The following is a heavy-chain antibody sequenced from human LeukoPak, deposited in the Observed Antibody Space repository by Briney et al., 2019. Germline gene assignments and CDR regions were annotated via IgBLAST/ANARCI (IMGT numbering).Heavy chain of an antibody. V-gene: IGHV3-74*01. CDR2: IDEKGGVR. CDR3: VRDLILVWTPGDDFDF. CDR1: GFPLSSYW. Sequence: GGSLRLSCTVSGFPLSSYWMHWVRQAPGKGLEWVSRIDEKGGVRTYADSVKGRFTVSRDNAKQTVYLQMNNLEVGDTAIYYCVRDLILVWTPGDDFDFWGQGTLVTVSS. J-gene: IGHJ4*02. D-gene: IGHD3-16*01.